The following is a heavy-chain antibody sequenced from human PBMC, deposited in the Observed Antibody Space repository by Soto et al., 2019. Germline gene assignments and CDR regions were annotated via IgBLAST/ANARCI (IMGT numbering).Heavy chain of an antibody. V-gene: IGHV3-7*01. CDR1: GFTFSSYW. CDR2: IKQDGSEK. Sequence: EVQLVESGGGLVQPGGSLRLSCAASGFTFSSYWMSWVRQAPGKGLEWVANIKQDGSEKYYVDSVKGRFTISRDNAKNSLYLQMNSLRAEDTAVYYCASGTYSSSWYEWDYYYYYGMDVWGQGTTVTVSS. CDR3: ASGTYSSSWYEWDYYYYYGMDV. J-gene: IGHJ6*02. D-gene: IGHD6-13*01.